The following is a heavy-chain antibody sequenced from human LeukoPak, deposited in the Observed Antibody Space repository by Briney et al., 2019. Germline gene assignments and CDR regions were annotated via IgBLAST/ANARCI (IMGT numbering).Heavy chain of an antibody. CDR3: ARDRWGLPPDY. V-gene: IGHV4-59*01. D-gene: IGHD4-23*01. CDR2: IHYSGST. Sequence: SETLSLTCTVSAGSISTYYWTWIRQSPGKRLEWIGYIHYSGSTNYNPSLKSRVTISVDTSKNQFSLKLSSVTAADTAVYYCARDRWGLPPDYWGQGTLVTVSS. CDR1: AGSISTYY. J-gene: IGHJ4*02.